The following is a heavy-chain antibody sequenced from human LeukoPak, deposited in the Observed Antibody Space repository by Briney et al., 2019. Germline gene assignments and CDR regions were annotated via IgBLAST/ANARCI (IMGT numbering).Heavy chain of an antibody. V-gene: IGHV3-74*01. Sequence: GRSLRLSCAASGLTFSSSWMHWVRQAPGKGLVWVSLISSDGSTIIYADSVKGRFTISRDNAKSTLYLQMNSLRAEDTAVYYCARRSASGSYYFFDYWGQGTLVTVSS. CDR2: ISSDGSTI. CDR1: GLTFSSSW. J-gene: IGHJ4*02. CDR3: ARRSASGSYYFFDY. D-gene: IGHD3-10*01.